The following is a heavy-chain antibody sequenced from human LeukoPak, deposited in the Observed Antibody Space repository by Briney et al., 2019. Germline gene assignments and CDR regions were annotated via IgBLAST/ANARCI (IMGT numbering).Heavy chain of an antibody. CDR3: ASYGSGSYRPFPFDP. D-gene: IGHD3-10*01. CDR1: GGSISSYY. V-gene: IGHV4-59*12. Sequence: SETLSLTCTVSGGSISSYYWSWIRQPPGKGLEWIGYIYYSGSTNYNPSLKSRVTISVDTSKNQFSLKLSSVTAADTAVYYCASYGSGSYRPFPFDPWGQGTLVTVSS. J-gene: IGHJ5*02. CDR2: IYYSGST.